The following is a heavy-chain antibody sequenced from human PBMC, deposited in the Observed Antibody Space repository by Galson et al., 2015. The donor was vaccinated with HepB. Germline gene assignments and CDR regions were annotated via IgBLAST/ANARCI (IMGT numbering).Heavy chain of an antibody. Sequence: SLRLSCAASGFTFSSYGMHWVRQAPGKGLEWVAVIWYDGSNKYYADSVKGRFTISRDNSKNTLYLQMNSLRAEDTAVYYCARMGVSGWWRDQYFDYWGQGTLVTVSS. D-gene: IGHD6-19*01. J-gene: IGHJ4*02. V-gene: IGHV3-33*08. CDR2: IWYDGSNK. CDR1: GFTFSSYG. CDR3: ARMGVSGWWRDQYFDY.